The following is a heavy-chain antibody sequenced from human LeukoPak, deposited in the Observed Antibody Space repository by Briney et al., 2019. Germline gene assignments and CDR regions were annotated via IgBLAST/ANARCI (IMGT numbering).Heavy chain of an antibody. CDR3: ARAAYCSGASCYFDY. J-gene: IGHJ4*02. D-gene: IGHD2-15*01. V-gene: IGHV4-4*07. Sequence: SETLSLTCTVSGGSITTYCWRWVRQPAGKGLELIGCIYAGGSTTYNPSLKSRVTMSVDTSKNQFSVRLTSVAAAHTAVYYCARAAYCSGASCYFDYWGQGTLVTVSS. CDR1: GGSITTYC. CDR2: IYAGGST.